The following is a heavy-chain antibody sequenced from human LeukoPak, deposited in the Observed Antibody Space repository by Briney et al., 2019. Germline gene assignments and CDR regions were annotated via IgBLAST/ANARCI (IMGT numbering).Heavy chain of an antibody. V-gene: IGHV1-69*05. CDR2: IIPIFGTA. Sequence: ASVKVSCKGSGGTFSSYAISWVRQAPGQGLEWMGGIIPIFGTANYAQKFQGRVTITTDESTSTAYMELSSLRSEDTAVYYCASARVYSYGLSLDYRGQGTLVTVYS. CDR1: GGTFSSYA. D-gene: IGHD5-18*01. J-gene: IGHJ4*02. CDR3: ASARVYSYGLSLDY.